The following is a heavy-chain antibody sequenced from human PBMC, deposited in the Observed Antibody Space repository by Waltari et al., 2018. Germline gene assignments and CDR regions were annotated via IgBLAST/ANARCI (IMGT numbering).Heavy chain of an antibody. J-gene: IGHJ6*02. CDR2: IGTAGDT. Sequence: GGLVQPGGSLRLSCAASGFTFSSYAMHWVRQATGKGLEWVSAIGTAGDTYYPGSVKGRFTISRENAKNSLYLQMNSLRAGDTAVYYCARGSGSGDSYYGMDVWGQGTTVTVSS. CDR1: GFTFSSYA. CDR3: ARGSGSGDSYYGMDV. D-gene: IGHD3-10*01. V-gene: IGHV3-13*01.